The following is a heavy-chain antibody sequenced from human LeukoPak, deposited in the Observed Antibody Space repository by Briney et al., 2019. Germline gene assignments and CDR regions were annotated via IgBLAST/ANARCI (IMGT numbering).Heavy chain of an antibody. CDR1: GGSFIGYY. CDR2: ISHGGST. V-gene: IGHV4-34*01. CDR3: ARGRNYYDNSAYYSLIFDA. J-gene: IGHJ4*02. Sequence: SETLSLTCAVYGGSFIGYYWDWIRQPPGRGLEWIGEISHGGSTNYNPSLKSRVTISMDTSKYQFSLRLTSVTAADTAVYYCARGRNYYDNSAYYSLIFDAWGEGALVTVSS. D-gene: IGHD3-22*01.